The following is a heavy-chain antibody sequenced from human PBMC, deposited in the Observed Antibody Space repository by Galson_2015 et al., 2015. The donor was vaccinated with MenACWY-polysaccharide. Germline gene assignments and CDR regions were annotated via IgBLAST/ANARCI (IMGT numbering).Heavy chain of an antibody. CDR3: AKDLHWYGMDV. CDR2: LSKSGADT. J-gene: IGHJ6*02. D-gene: IGHD3/OR15-3a*01. V-gene: IGHV3-23*01. Sequence: SLRLSCAASGFTFSNYYMAWVRQAPGKGPEWVSALSKSGADTFYADSVRGRFTISRDNSQNTLYLHMNSLRLEDTAIYYCAKDLHWYGMDVWGHGTTVTVSS. CDR1: GFTFSNYY.